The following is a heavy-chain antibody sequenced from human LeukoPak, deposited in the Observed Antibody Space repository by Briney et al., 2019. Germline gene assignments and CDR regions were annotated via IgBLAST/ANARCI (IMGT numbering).Heavy chain of an antibody. Sequence: SETLSLTCAVYGGSFSGYYWSWIRQPPGKGLEWIGEINHSGSTNYNPSLKSRVTISVDTSKTQLSLKLSSVTAADTAVYYCARVGGIGGYEGSAAFDIWGQGTMVTASS. CDR1: GGSFSGYY. V-gene: IGHV4-34*01. J-gene: IGHJ3*02. CDR3: ARVGGIGGYEGSAAFDI. CDR2: INHSGST. D-gene: IGHD5-12*01.